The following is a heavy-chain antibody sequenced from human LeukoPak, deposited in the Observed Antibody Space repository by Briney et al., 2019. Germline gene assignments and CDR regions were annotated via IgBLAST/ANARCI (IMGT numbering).Heavy chain of an antibody. CDR1: GGSISSYY. V-gene: IGHV4-59*01. Sequence: SQTLSLTCTVSGGSISSYYWNWIRQPPGNGLEWIGYIYYSGSTNYNPSLKSRVTISVATSKNQFSLKLSSVTAADTAVYYCARGGWYPESFQHWGQGTLVTVSS. CDR3: ARGGWYPESFQH. D-gene: IGHD6-19*01. CDR2: IYYSGST. J-gene: IGHJ1*01.